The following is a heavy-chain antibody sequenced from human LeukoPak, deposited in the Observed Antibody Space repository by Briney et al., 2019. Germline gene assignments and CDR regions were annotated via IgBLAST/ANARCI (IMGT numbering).Heavy chain of an antibody. J-gene: IGHJ3*02. D-gene: IGHD5-18*01. CDR3: ARDGISRYGAFDI. CDR1: GYPFTAYY. Sequence: ASVKVSCKAFGYPFTAYYMYWVRQAPGQGPEWMGIINPSGGSTSYAQKFQGRVTMTRDMSTNTVYMELSSLRSDDTAAYYCARDGISRYGAFDIWGHGTMITVSS. CDR2: INPSGGST. V-gene: IGHV1-46*01.